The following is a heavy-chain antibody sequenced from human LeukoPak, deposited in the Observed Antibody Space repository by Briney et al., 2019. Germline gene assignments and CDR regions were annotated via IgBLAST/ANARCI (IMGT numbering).Heavy chain of an antibody. J-gene: IGHJ4*02. Sequence: GGSLRLSCAASGFTFSDYYMSWIRQAPGKGLEGVSHISSSSSTIYYADSVKGRFTISRDNEKNTLYLQMNSLRAEDTAVYYCARVGGSSGYYFDYWGQGTLVTVPS. CDR2: ISSSSSTI. CDR1: GFTFSDYY. D-gene: IGHD3-22*01. V-gene: IGHV3-11*01. CDR3: ARVGGSSGYYFDY.